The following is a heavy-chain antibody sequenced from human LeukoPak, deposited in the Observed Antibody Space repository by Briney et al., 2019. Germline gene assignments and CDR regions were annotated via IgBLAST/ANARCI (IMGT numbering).Heavy chain of an antibody. V-gene: IGHV1-8*01. CDR3: ASGICSSTSCFDAFDI. CDR1: GYTFTSYD. D-gene: IGHD2-2*01. CDR2: MNPNSGNT. J-gene: IGHJ3*02. Sequence: ASVKVSCKASGYTFTSYDINWVRQATGQGLEWMGWMNPNSGNTGYAQKFQGRVTMTRNTSISTAYMELSSLRSEDTAVYYCASGICSSTSCFDAFDIWGQGTMVTVSS.